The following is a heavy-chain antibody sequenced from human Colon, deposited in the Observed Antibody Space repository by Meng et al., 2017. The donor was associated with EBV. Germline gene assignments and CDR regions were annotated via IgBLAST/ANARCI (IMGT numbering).Heavy chain of an antibody. D-gene: IGHD2-21*02. Sequence: QAQLTDSGPGRVKPSGTLSLTCAVSGGSLSSRNWWSWVRQPPGKGLEWIGEIYHSGSTNYNPSLKSRVTISVDESKNQFSLRLSSVTAADTAVYYCARVGAYCGGDCYHPRWGQGTLVTVSS. CDR1: GGSLSSRNW. CDR2: IYHSGST. J-gene: IGHJ4*02. CDR3: ARVGAYCGGDCYHPR. V-gene: IGHV4-4*02.